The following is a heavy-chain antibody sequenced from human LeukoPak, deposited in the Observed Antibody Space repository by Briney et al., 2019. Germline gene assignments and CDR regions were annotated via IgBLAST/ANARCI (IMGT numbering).Heavy chain of an antibody. Sequence: SETLSLTCTVSGASISTSSYYWAWIRQPPGKGLEWIGTIYYIGNTFYNPSLKSRVTISVDTSRNQFSLKLNSVTAADTAVYYCARRPRGYFDCWGQGTLVTVSS. V-gene: IGHV4-39*01. CDR2: IYYIGNT. CDR1: GASISTSSYY. J-gene: IGHJ4*02. CDR3: ARRPRGYFDC. D-gene: IGHD1-26*01.